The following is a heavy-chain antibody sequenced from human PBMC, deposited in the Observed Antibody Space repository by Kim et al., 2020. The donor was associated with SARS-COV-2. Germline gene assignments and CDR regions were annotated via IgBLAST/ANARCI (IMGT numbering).Heavy chain of an antibody. J-gene: IGHJ4*02. CDR2: IRGNDAT. CDR3: SGHGGYSV. Sequence: GGSPRLSCAASGFTLTNHAMTWVRQAPGKGLEWVADIRGNDATYYADSAKGRFAISRDNSRNSVELQMNSLTADDTAVYYCSGHGGYSVWGQGALVTVSS. CDR1: GFTLTNHA. D-gene: IGHD2-21*02. V-gene: IGHV3-23*01.